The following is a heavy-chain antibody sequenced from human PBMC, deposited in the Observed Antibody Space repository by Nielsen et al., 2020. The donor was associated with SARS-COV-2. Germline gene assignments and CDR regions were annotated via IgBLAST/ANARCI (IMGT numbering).Heavy chain of an antibody. CDR1: GFTFSAYW. D-gene: IGHD1-1*01. J-gene: IGHJ4*02. V-gene: IGHV3-7*01. Sequence: GESLKISCVASGFTFSAYWMNWVRQAPGKGLELVANIKDDGSARYYVDSVKGRFTISKDNAKNSLYLQMHNLRAEDTAVYFCASLNWVDPTSNWGPGTPVIVSS. CDR2: IKDDGSAR. CDR3: ASLNWVDPTSN.